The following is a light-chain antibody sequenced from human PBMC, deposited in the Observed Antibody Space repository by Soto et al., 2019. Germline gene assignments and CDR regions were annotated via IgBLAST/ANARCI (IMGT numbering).Light chain of an antibody. CDR1: QTIGRNY. Sequence: EIVLTQSPGTLSLSPGETATLSCRASQTIGRNYLAWYQQKPGQAPRLLIFGTSNRATGIPDRFSGSGSGTDFTLTISRPEPEDFAVYYCQQYGSSPLTFGGGTKVDIK. CDR2: GTS. J-gene: IGKJ4*01. CDR3: QQYGSSPLT. V-gene: IGKV3-20*01.